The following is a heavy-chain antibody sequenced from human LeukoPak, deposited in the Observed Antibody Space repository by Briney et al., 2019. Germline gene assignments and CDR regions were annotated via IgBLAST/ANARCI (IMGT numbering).Heavy chain of an antibody. CDR1: GXTFSTYA. J-gene: IGHJ4*02. D-gene: IGHD5-12*01. V-gene: IGHV3-23*01. Sequence: GGSLRLSCAVSGXTFSTYAMSWVRQAPGKGLEWVSAVRGSGSDTYYADSVKGRFTISRDNSKNTLYLQMNSLRAEDTAIYYCAKTSRRNSAYDSPFDSWGQGTLVTVSS. CDR3: AKTSRRNSAYDSPFDS. CDR2: VRGSGSDT.